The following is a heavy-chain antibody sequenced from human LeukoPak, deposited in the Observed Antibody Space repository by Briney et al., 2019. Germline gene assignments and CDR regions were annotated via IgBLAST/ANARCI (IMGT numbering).Heavy chain of an antibody. Sequence: GGSLRLSCAASRFTVSSNYMSWVRQAPGKGLEWVSVIYSGGSTYYADSVKGRFTISRDNSKNTLYLQMNSLRAEDTAVYYCARDGGGSWIQLWSGWFDPWGQGTLVTVSS. CDR2: IYSGGST. CDR3: ARDGGGSWIQLWSGWFDP. D-gene: IGHD5-18*01. CDR1: RFTVSSNY. V-gene: IGHV3-53*01. J-gene: IGHJ5*02.